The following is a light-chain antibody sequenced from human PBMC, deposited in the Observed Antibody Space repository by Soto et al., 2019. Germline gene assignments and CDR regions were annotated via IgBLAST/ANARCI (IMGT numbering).Light chain of an antibody. CDR1: SSDVGSYNL. CDR2: EGS. V-gene: IGLV2-14*02. CDR3: SSYRTGSRV. Sequence: QSVLTQPASVSGSPGQSITISCTGTSSDVGSYNLVSWYQQHPGKAPKLMIYEGSKRPTGVSNRFSGSKSANTASLTISGLQPEDEAEYYCSSYRTGSRVFGGGTKLTVL. J-gene: IGLJ2*01.